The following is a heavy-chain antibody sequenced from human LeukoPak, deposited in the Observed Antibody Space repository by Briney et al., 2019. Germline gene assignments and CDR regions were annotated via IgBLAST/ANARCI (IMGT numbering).Heavy chain of an antibody. J-gene: IGHJ3*02. CDR2: IDPHSGGT. Sequence: GASVKVSCKTSVYSFIDYYMHWVRQAPGQGLEWMGWIDPHSGGTNYAQKFQGRVTMTRDTSIYTAYMELSRLRPDDTAVYYCAREYYDTSGRKYGFDIWGQGTMVTVSS. CDR3: AREYYDTSGRKYGFDI. D-gene: IGHD3-22*01. V-gene: IGHV1-2*02. CDR1: VYSFIDYY.